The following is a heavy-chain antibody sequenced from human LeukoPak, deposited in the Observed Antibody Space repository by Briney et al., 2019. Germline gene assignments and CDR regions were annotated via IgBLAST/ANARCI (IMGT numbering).Heavy chain of an antibody. CDR2: IFPDGTTT. Sequence: GGSLRLSCAASGFIFSGSWMDWVRQVPGKGLEWVSRIFPDGTTTTYADSVKGRFTISRDNTKNTLYLQMNSLRAEDTAVYYCARPFDHDSIDIWGQGTLVTVSS. V-gene: IGHV3-74*01. D-gene: IGHD3-22*01. CDR1: GFIFSGSW. CDR3: ARPFDHDSIDI. J-gene: IGHJ4*02.